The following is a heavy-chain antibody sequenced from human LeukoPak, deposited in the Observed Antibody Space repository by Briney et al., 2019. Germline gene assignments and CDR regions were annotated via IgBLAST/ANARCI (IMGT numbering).Heavy chain of an antibody. Sequence: SQTLSLTCTVSGGSISSGGYCWSWIRQHPGKGLEWIGYIYYSGSTYYNPSLKSRVTISVDTSKNQFSLKLSSVTAADTAVYYCASGSYLRHASFDIWGQGTMVTVSS. CDR3: ASGSYLRHASFDI. V-gene: IGHV4-31*03. CDR1: GGSISSGGYC. J-gene: IGHJ3*02. D-gene: IGHD1-26*01. CDR2: IYYSGST.